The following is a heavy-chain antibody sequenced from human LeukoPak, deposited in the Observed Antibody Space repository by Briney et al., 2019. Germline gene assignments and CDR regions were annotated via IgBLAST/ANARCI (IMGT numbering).Heavy chain of an antibody. CDR2: IYYSGST. V-gene: IGHV4-59*01. CDR1: GGSISSYY. CDR3: ARDPSGYFNY. Sequence: SETLSLTCTVSGGSISSYYWSWIRQPPGEGLEWIGYIYYSGSTNYNPSLKSRVTISVDTSKNQFSLKLSSMTAADTAVYYCARDPSGYFNYWGQGTLATVSS. J-gene: IGHJ4*02. D-gene: IGHD3-22*01.